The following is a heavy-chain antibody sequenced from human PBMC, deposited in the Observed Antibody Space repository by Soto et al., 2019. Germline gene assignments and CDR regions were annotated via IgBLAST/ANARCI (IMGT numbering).Heavy chain of an antibody. V-gene: IGHV3-23*01. CDR2: IGGSGGST. CDR3: AKDPYYYDTSEMDV. CDR1: GFTFSSYA. D-gene: IGHD3-22*01. Sequence: GGSLRLSCAASGFTFSSYAMSWVRQAPGRGLEWVSAIGGSGGSTYYADSVKGRFTISRDNSKNTLFLQMNSLRAEDTAVYYCAKDPYYYDTSEMDVWGQGTTVTVSS. J-gene: IGHJ6*02.